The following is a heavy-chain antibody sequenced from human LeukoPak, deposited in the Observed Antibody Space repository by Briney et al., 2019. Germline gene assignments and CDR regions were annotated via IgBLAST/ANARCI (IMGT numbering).Heavy chain of an antibody. Sequence: PGGSLRLSCAASGFTFSSYAMSWVRQAPGKGLEWVSAISGSGGSTYYADSVEGRFTISRDNSKNTLYLQMNSLRAEDTAVYYCAKSTSFRYSGYGIEYWGQGTLVTVSS. CDR1: GFTFSSYA. J-gene: IGHJ4*02. CDR3: AKSTSFRYSGYGIEY. CDR2: ISGSGGST. V-gene: IGHV3-23*01. D-gene: IGHD5-12*01.